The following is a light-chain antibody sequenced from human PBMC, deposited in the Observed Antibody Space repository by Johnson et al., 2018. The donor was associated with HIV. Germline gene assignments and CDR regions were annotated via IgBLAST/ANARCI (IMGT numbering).Light chain of an antibody. CDR1: SPNIGNNY. CDR3: GTWDSSLSAYV. J-gene: IGLJ1*01. V-gene: IGLV1-51*02. CDR2: ENN. Sequence: QSVLSQPPSVSAAPGQKVTISCSGSSPNIGNNYVSWYQELPGTALKLLIYENNKGPSGIPDRFSGSKSGTSATLGLTGLQTGDEADYYCGTWDSSLSAYVFGTGTKVTAL.